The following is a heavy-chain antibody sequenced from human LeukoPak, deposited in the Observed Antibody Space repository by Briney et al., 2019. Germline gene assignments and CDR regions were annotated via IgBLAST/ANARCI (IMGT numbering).Heavy chain of an antibody. V-gene: IGHV3-23*01. Sequence: PGGSLRLSCAASGFTFSSYWMHWVRQAPGKGLEWVSAISGSGGSTYYADSVKGRFTISRDNSKNTLYLQMNSLRAEDTAVYYCAKSVGGIKTGVDFDYWGQGTLVTVSS. CDR2: ISGSGGST. CDR1: GFTFSSYW. CDR3: AKSVGGIKTGVDFDY. D-gene: IGHD1-14*01. J-gene: IGHJ4*02.